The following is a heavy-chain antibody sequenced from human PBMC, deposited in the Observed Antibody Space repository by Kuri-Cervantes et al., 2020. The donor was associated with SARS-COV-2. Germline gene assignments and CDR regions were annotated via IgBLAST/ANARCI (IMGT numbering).Heavy chain of an antibody. CDR2: FDPEDGET. CDR3: AAPIGYSYGYNYYYGMDV. CDR1: GYTLTELS. Sequence: ASVKVSCKVSGYTLTELSMHWVRQAPGKGLEWMGGFDPEDGETIYAQKFQGRVTMPEDTSTDTAYMELSSLRSEDTAVYYCAAPIGYSYGYNYYYGMDVWGQGTTVTVSS. V-gene: IGHV1-24*01. D-gene: IGHD5-18*01. J-gene: IGHJ6*02.